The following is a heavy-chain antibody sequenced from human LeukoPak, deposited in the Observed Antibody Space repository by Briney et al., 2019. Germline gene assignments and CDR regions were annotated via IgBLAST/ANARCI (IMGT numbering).Heavy chain of an antibody. CDR3: ASRRAVAGRGDYFDY. D-gene: IGHD6-19*01. J-gene: IGHJ4*02. V-gene: IGHV4-30-2*01. CDR1: GGSISSGGFS. Sequence: SETLSLTCGVSGGSISSGGFSWSWIRQPPGKGLEWIGYIYHSGSTYYKPSLKSRVTISVDTSKNQFSLKLSSVTAADTAVYYCASRRAVAGRGDYFDYWGQGTLVTVSS. CDR2: IYHSGST.